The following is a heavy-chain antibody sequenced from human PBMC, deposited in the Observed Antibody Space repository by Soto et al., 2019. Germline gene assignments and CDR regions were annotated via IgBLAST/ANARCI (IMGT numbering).Heavy chain of an antibody. J-gene: IGHJ5*02. D-gene: IGHD4-17*01. V-gene: IGHV1-8*01. CDR2: MNPNSGNT. Sequence: QVQLVQSGAEVKKPGASVKVSCKASGNTFTSYDINWVRQATGQGLEYLGWMNPNSGNTAYVQKFQGRVTMTCYTSITTAYRELSGLRSEDTAVYFCARGVKYGAYSRWFDPWGQGTLVTVSS. CDR1: GNTFTSYD. CDR3: ARGVKYGAYSRWFDP.